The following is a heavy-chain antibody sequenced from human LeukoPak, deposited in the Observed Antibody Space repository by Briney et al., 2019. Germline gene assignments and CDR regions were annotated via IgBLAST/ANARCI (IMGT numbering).Heavy chain of an antibody. CDR3: ARSVEVVATDDNNGMDV. Sequence: GGSLRLSCPASGFTFSRYWMHWVRQAPGKGLVWVSRINSGGTSTTYADSVRGRFTISRDNAKNTLYLQMNSLRAEDTAVYYCARSVEVVATDDNNGMDVWGQGTTVTVSS. J-gene: IGHJ6*02. CDR1: GFTFSRYW. D-gene: IGHD2-15*01. V-gene: IGHV3-74*01. CDR2: INSGGTST.